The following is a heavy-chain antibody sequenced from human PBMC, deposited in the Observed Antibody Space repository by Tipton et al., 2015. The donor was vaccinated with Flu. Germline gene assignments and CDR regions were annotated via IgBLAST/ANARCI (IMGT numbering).Heavy chain of an antibody. CDR1: GFTFSSYA. D-gene: IGHD3-22*01. V-gene: IGHV3-23*01. J-gene: IGHJ4*02. Sequence: SLRLSCAASGFTFSSYAMSWVRQAPGKGLEWVAGISGSGVISFHADSVQGRCTISRDNSKNTLHLQMNSLRVDDTAVYYCATDWDSTGLYQGEDWRGQGTLVTVTS. CDR2: ISGSGVIS. CDR3: ATDWDSTGLYQGEDW.